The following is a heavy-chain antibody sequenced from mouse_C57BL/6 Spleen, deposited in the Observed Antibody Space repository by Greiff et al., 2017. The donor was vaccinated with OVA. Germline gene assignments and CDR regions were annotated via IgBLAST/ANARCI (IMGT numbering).Heavy chain of an antibody. Sequence: VQLQQSGPELVKPGASVKISCKASGYAFSSSWMNWVKQRPGKGLEWIGRIYPGDGDTNYNGKFKGKATLTADKSSSTAYMQLSSLTSEDSAVYFCARSSGYSFAYWGQGTLVTVSA. CDR1: GYAFSSSW. D-gene: IGHD2-3*01. V-gene: IGHV1-82*01. CDR3: ARSSGYSFAY. CDR2: IYPGDGDT. J-gene: IGHJ3*01.